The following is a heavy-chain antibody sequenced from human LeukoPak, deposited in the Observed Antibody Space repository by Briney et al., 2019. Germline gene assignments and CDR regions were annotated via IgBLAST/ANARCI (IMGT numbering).Heavy chain of an antibody. D-gene: IGHD1-14*01. Sequence: SETLSLTRTVSGGSIGSDYWSWIRQPPGKGLEWIAYISDSGTTNYNPSLKSPVTISVDTSKNQFSLRLNSVTAADTATYYCARGSADRRNYYYYIDVWGNGTTVTVSS. CDR3: ARGSADRRNYYYYIDV. V-gene: IGHV4-59*12. CDR2: ISDSGTT. CDR1: GGSIGSDY. J-gene: IGHJ6*03.